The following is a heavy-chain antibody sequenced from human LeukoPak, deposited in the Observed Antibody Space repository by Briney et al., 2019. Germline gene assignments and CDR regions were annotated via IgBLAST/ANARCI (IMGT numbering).Heavy chain of an antibody. V-gene: IGHV3-53*01. CDR2: IYSGGST. D-gene: IGHD1/OR15-1a*01. Sequence: PGGSPRLSCAASGFTVSRHYMGWVRKPQGKGLEWVSVIYSGGSTYYADSVKGRFTISRDNSKNTLYLQMNSLRAEDTAVYYCARVDSNSADWGQGTLVTVSS. CDR3: ARVDSNSAD. CDR1: GFTVSRHY. J-gene: IGHJ4*02.